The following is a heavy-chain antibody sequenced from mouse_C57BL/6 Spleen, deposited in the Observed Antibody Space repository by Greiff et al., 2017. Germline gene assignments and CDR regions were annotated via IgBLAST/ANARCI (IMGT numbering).Heavy chain of an antibody. CDR1: GYTFTSYW. D-gene: IGHD1-1*01. V-gene: IGHV1-52*01. Sequence: VQLQQPGAELVRPGSSVKLSCKASGYTFTSYWMHWVKQRPIQGLEWIGNIDPSDSETHYNQKFKDKATLTVDKSSSTAYMQLSSLTSEDSAVYDCARSHYSGSSPHGFAYWGQGTLVTVSA. CDR3: ARSHYSGSSPHGFAY. CDR2: IDPSDSET. J-gene: IGHJ3*01.